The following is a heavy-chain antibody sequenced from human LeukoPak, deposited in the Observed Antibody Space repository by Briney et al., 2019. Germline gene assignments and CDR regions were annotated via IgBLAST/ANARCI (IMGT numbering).Heavy chain of an antibody. Sequence: ASVKVSCRASGYTFTSYGISWVRQAPGQGLEWMGWISAYNGNTNYAQKLQGRVTMTTDTSTSTAYMELRSLRSDDTAVYYCARIQYYRSGKGFDPWGQGTLVTVSS. J-gene: IGHJ5*02. CDR2: ISAYNGNT. CDR3: ARIQYYRSGKGFDP. V-gene: IGHV1-18*01. D-gene: IGHD3-10*01. CDR1: GYTFTSYG.